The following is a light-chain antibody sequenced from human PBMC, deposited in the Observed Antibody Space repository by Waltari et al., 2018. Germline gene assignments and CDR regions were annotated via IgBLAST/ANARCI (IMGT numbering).Light chain of an antibody. Sequence: EIVLTQSPGTLSLSPVERATLSCRASQSVTVISLTWYQQKLGQAPRLLIYGTSTRATCIPDRFSGSGSGTDFTLTISRLEPEDFAVYYCQQYDGEVVTFGGGTKVEI. CDR1: QSVTVIS. CDR2: GTS. CDR3: QQYDGEVVT. J-gene: IGKJ4*01. V-gene: IGKV3-20*01.